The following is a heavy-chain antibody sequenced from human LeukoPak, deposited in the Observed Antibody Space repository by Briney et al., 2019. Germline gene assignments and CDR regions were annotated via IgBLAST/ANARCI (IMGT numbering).Heavy chain of an antibody. CDR1: GGSISSSSYH. Sequence: PSETLSLTCTVSGGSISSSSYHWGWIRQPPGKGLEWIGYIYYSGSTNYNPSLKSRVTISVDTSKNQFSLKLSSVTAADTAVYYCAGSLGYWGQGTLVTVSS. V-gene: IGHV4-61*05. CDR2: IYYSGST. J-gene: IGHJ4*02. CDR3: AGSLGY. D-gene: IGHD3-3*01.